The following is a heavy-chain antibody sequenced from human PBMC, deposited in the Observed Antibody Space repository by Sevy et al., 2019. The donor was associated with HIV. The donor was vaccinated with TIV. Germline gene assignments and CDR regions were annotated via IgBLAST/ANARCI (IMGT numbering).Heavy chain of an antibody. V-gene: IGHV7-4-1*02. CDR1: GYTFTSYA. Sequence: ASVKVSCKASGYTFTSYAMNWVRQAPGQGLEWMGWINTNTGNPTYAQGFTGRFVFSLDTSVSTAYLQISSLKAEDTAVYYCARALTTGTTLRFDPWGQRTLVTVSS. D-gene: IGHD1-1*01. J-gene: IGHJ5*02. CDR3: ARALTTGTTLRFDP. CDR2: INTNTGNP.